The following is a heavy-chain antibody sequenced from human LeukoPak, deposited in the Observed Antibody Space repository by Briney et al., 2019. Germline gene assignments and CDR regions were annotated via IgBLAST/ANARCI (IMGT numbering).Heavy chain of an antibody. Sequence: PSETLSLTCTVSGGSISTITYYWGWIRQPPGKGLEWVGHMYYRGNTFYNPSLKSRVTISVDTSKNQFSLKLSSVTAADTAAYYCARLVGSSWYHEVLLGRDYWGQGTLVTVSS. V-gene: IGHV4-39*01. D-gene: IGHD6-13*01. CDR3: ARLVGSSWYHEVLLGRDY. J-gene: IGHJ4*02. CDR2: MYYRGNT. CDR1: GGSISTITYY.